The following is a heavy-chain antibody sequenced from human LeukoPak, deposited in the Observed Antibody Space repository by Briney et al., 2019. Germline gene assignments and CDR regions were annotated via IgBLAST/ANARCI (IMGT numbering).Heavy chain of an antibody. CDR1: GYTFTSYA. J-gene: IGHJ4*02. V-gene: IGHV7-4-1*02. CDR3: ARDLRPAEFHSGSYCYFDY. Sequence: ASVKVSCKASGYTFTSYAMNWVRQAPGQGLEWMGWINTNTGNPTYAQGFTGRFVFSLDTSVSTAYLQISSLKAEDTAVYYCARDLRPAEFHSGSYCYFDYWGQGTLVTVSS. D-gene: IGHD1-26*01. CDR2: INTNTGNP.